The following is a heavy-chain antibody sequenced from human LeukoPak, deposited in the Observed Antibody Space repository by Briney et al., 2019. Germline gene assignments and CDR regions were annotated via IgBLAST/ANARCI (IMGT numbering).Heavy chain of an antibody. V-gene: IGHV4-59*01. CDR1: GGSISSYY. CDR3: ARGSYYYGMDV. J-gene: IGHJ6*02. Sequence: PSGTLSLTCTVSGGSISSYYCSWIRQPPGKGLEWIGYIYYSGSTNYNPSLKSRVTISVDTSKNQFSLKLSSVTAADTAVYYCARGSYYYGMDVWGQGTTVTVSS. CDR2: IYYSGST.